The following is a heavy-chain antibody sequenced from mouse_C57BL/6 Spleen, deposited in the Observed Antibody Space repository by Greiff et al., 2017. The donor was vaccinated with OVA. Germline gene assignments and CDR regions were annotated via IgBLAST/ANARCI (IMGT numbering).Heavy chain of an antibody. CDR2: ISGGGGNT. CDR1: GFTFSSYT. Sequence: EVKLVESGGGLVKPGGSLKLSCAASGFTFSSYTMSWVRQTPEKRLAWVATISGGGGNTYYPDSVKGRFTISRDNAKNTLYLQMSSLRSEDTALYYCARHWGGSSYWYFDVWGTGTTVTVSS. CDR3: ARHWGGSSYWYFDV. V-gene: IGHV5-9*01. D-gene: IGHD1-1*01. J-gene: IGHJ1*03.